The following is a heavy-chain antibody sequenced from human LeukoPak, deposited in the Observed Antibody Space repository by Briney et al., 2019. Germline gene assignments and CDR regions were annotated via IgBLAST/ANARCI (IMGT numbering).Heavy chain of an antibody. CDR1: GYTFTSYG. Sequence: ASVKVSCKASGYTFTSYGISWVRQAAGQGLEGMGWISAYNGNTNYAQKLQGRVTMTTDTSTSTAYMELRSLRSDDTAVYYCARETLYYDILIGYPDYWGQGNLVTVSS. D-gene: IGHD3-9*01. V-gene: IGHV1-18*04. CDR3: ARETLYYDILIGYPDY. CDR2: ISAYNGNT. J-gene: IGHJ4*02.